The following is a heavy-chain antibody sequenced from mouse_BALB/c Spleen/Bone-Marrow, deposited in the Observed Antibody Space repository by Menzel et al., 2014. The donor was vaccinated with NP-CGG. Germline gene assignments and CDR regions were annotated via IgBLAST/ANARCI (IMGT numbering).Heavy chain of an antibody. CDR3: ARNWDLYFFDY. CDR1: GYSITGDYA. CDR2: ISYSGTT. D-gene: IGHD4-1*01. J-gene: IGHJ2*01. Sequence: EVMLVESGPGLVKPSQSLSLTCTVTGYSITGDYAWNWIRQFPGNKLEWMGYISYSGTTSYNPSLKSRISITRDTSKNQFFLQLNSVTTEDTATYYCARNWDLYFFDYWGQGTTLTVSS. V-gene: IGHV3-2*02.